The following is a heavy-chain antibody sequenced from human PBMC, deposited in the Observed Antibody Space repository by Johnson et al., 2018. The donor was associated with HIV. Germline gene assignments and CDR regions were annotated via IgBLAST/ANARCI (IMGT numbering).Heavy chain of an antibody. J-gene: IGHJ3*02. CDR1: GFTFSSYG. V-gene: IGHV3-13*01. CDR3: ARGSYDGDAFDI. Sequence: VQLVESGGGVVQPGASLRLSCAASGFTFSSYGMHWVRQPTGQRLEWVSGIATTADTYYAGSVKGRFTISRENAKNSLYLQLNSLRAGDTALYYCARGSYDGDAFDIWGQGTMVTVSS. D-gene: IGHD1-26*01. CDR2: IATTADT.